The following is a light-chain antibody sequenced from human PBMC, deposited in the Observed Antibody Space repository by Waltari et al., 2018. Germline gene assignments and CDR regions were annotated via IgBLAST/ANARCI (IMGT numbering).Light chain of an antibody. J-gene: IGKJ1*01. V-gene: IGKV3-20*01. Sequence: EIVLTQSPGTLSLSPGERDTLSCRASQGVGKYLAWYKQTPGQAPRLLLYHTSIRATGIPDRFSGSGYGTDFSLTISRLEPEDFAVYYCQKYDFLPATFGQGTTVEIK. CDR1: QGVGKY. CDR2: HTS. CDR3: QKYDFLPAT.